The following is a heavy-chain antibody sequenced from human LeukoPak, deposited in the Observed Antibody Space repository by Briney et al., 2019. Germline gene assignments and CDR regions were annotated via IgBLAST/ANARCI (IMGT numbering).Heavy chain of an antibody. CDR1: GYTFTGYY. J-gene: IGHJ3*02. Sequence: ASVKVSCKASGYTFTGYYMHWVRQAPGQGLEWMGRINPNSGGTSYAQKFQGRVTMTRDTSISTAYMELSRLRSDDTAVYYCARGGDFWSGRDAFDIWGQGTMVTVSS. V-gene: IGHV1-2*06. CDR3: ARGGDFWSGRDAFDI. CDR2: INPNSGGT. D-gene: IGHD3-3*01.